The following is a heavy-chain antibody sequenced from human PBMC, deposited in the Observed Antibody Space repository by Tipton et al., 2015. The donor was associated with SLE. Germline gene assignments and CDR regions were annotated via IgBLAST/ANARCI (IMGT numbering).Heavy chain of an antibody. Sequence: GLVKPSETLSLTCSIFDGSIDIYYWHWIRQAPGKGLEWIGFIHHRGSTNYSPSLKSRVTMSVDMSKNQFSLKLTSVTAADTAVYYCATSPLTLWGQGTLVTVSS. D-gene: IGHD2-2*01. CDR1: DGSIDIYY. V-gene: IGHV4-59*12. J-gene: IGHJ4*02. CDR2: IHHRGST. CDR3: ATSPLTL.